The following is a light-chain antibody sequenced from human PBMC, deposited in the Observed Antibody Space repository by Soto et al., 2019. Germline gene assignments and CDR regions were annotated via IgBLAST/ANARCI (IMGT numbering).Light chain of an antibody. CDR3: QQYESTPPT. J-gene: IGKJ2*01. V-gene: IGKV4-1*01. CDR2: WAS. Sequence: DIVMTQSPDSLAVSLGARATINCKSSQSVLYSSNNKNYLAWYQQRPGQPPKLLIYWASTRESGVPDRFSGSGSGTDFTLTITSLQAEDVAVYYCQQYESTPPTFGQGTKVEIK. CDR1: QSVLYSSNNKNY.